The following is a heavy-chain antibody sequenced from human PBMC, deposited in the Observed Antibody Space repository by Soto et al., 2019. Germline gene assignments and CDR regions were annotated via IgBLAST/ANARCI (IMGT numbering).Heavy chain of an antibody. Sequence: QVQLVQSGAEVKKPGASVKVSCKASGYTFTSYAMHWVRQAPGQRLEWMGWINAGNGNTKYSQKFQGRVTITRDTTASTAYIGLSSLRSEDTAVYFCARSIVVVTAADYWGQGTLVTVSS. V-gene: IGHV1-3*01. J-gene: IGHJ4*02. CDR1: GYTFTSYA. CDR2: INAGNGNT. D-gene: IGHD2-21*02. CDR3: ARSIVVVTAADY.